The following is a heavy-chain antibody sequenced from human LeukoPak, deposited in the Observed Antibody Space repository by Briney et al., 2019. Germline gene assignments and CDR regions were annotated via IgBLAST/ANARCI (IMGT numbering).Heavy chain of an antibody. Sequence: SVKVSCKASGGTFSSYAISWVRQAPGQGLEWMGGIIPIFGTANYAQKFQGRVTITTDESTSTAYMELSSLRSEDTAVYYCARVLGWNYVEWFDAWGQGTLVTVSS. CDR2: IIPIFGTA. CDR1: GGTFSSYA. D-gene: IGHD1-7*01. J-gene: IGHJ5*02. CDR3: ARVLGWNYVEWFDA. V-gene: IGHV1-69*05.